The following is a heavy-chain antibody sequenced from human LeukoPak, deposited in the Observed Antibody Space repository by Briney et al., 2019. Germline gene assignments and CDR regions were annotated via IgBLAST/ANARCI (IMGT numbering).Heavy chain of an antibody. V-gene: IGHV1-69*06. CDR3: AREGIAVAEDYFDY. CDR2: IIPIFGTA. Sequence: GASVKVSCKASVGTFISYAISWVRQAPGQGLEWMGRIIPIFGTANYAQKFQGRVTITADKSTSTAYMELSSLRSEDTAVYYCAREGIAVAEDYFDYWGQGTLVTVSS. CDR1: VGTFISYA. D-gene: IGHD6-19*01. J-gene: IGHJ4*02.